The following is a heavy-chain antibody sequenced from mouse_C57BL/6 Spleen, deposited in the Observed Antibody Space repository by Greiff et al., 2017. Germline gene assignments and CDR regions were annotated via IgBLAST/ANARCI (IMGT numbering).Heavy chain of an antibody. CDR2: IRNKANGYTT. J-gene: IGHJ1*03. CDR3: ARLYGNYVWYFDV. D-gene: IGHD2-1*01. V-gene: IGHV7-3*01. Sequence: EVKLVESGGGLVQPGGSLSLSCAASGFTFTDYYMSWVRQPPGKALEWLGFIRNKANGYTTEYSASVKGRFTISRDNSQSILYLPMNALRAEDSATYYCARLYGNYVWYFDVWGTGTTVTVSS. CDR1: GFTFTDYY.